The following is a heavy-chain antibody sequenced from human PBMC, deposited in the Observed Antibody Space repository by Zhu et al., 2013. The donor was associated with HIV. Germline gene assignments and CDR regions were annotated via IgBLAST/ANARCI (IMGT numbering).Heavy chain of an antibody. Sequence: QVQLCSLGLSEKPGASVKVSCKASGYTFTGYYMHWVRQAPGQGLEWMGGIIPMFGTANYAQKFQGRVTITADESTSTAYMQLSSLRSEDTAVYYCARDHNSGYYSYFDYWGQGTLVTVSS. D-gene: IGHD3-22*01. CDR3: ARDHNSGYYSYFDY. CDR2: IIPMFGTA. J-gene: IGHJ4*02. V-gene: IGHV1-69*01. CDR1: GYTFTGYY.